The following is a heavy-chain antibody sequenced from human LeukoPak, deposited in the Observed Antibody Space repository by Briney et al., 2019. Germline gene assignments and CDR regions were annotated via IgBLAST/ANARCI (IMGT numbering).Heavy chain of an antibody. Sequence: GGSLRLSCTASEFTFSSYWMSWVRQAPGKGLEWVANIKQDGSEKDYVDSVKGRFTISRDNAKNSLYLQMNNLRAEDTAVYYCAKNWDPDYWGQGTLVTVSS. J-gene: IGHJ4*02. V-gene: IGHV3-7*01. D-gene: IGHD1-26*01. CDR3: AKNWDPDY. CDR1: EFTFSSYW. CDR2: IKQDGSEK.